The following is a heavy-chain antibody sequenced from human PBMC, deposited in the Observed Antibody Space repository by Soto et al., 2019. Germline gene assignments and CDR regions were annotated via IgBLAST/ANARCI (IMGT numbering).Heavy chain of an antibody. CDR3: ARSSPKRNWFDP. CDR2: IYYSGST. CDR1: GGSISSYY. V-gene: IGHV4-59*01. Sequence: QVQLQESGPGLVKPSETLSLTCTVSGGSISSYYWSWIRQPPGKGLEWIGYIYYSGSTNYNPSLKSRVTLSVDTTKNQCSLKLSAVTAADTAVYYCARSSPKRNWFDPWGQGTLVTVSS. J-gene: IGHJ5*02.